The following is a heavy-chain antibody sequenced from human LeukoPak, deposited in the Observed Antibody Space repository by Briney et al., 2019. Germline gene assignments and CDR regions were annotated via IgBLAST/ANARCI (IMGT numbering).Heavy chain of an antibody. CDR3: AKDLHSSSWYNYFQH. D-gene: IGHD6-13*01. CDR2: ISSSSSYT. Sequence: GGSLRLSCAASGFTFSSYSMNWVRQAPGKGLEWVSSISSSSSYTYYADSVKGRFTISRDNAKNSLYLQMNSLRDEDTAVYYCAKDLHSSSWYNYFQHWGQGTLVTVSS. V-gene: IGHV3-21*04. J-gene: IGHJ1*01. CDR1: GFTFSSYS.